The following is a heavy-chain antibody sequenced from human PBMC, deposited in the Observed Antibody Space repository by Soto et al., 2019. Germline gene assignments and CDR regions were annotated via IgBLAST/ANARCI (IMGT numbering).Heavy chain of an antibody. CDR3: AKDWGYNYATDDFDI. V-gene: IGHV3-30*18. J-gene: IGHJ3*02. Sequence: GGSLRLSCAASRFSFSTYGMHWVRQAPGKGLEWVAVISYDGSEKYYADSVKGRFTISRDNSKNTLYLQMDSLRTEDTAVYFCAKDWGYNYATDDFDIWGQGTMVSVSS. CDR2: ISYDGSEK. CDR1: RFSFSTYG. D-gene: IGHD5-18*01.